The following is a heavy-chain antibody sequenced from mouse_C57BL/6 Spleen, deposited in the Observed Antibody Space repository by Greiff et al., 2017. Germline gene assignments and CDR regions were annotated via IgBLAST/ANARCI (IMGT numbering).Heavy chain of an antibody. D-gene: IGHD1-1*01. CDR3: ARVYGSSYPYWYFDV. CDR2: IYPGSGST. Sequence: QVQLQQPGAELVKPGASVQMSCKASGYTFTSYWITWVKQRPGQGLEWIGDIYPGSGSTNYNEKFKSKATLTVDTSSSTAYMQLSSLTSEDSAVYYCARVYGSSYPYWYFDVWGTGTTVTVSS. CDR1: GYTFTSYW. V-gene: IGHV1-55*01. J-gene: IGHJ1*03.